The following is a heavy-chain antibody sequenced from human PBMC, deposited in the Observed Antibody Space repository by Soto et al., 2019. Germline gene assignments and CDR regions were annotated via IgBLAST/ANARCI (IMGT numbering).Heavy chain of an antibody. CDR2: ISGSGGST. V-gene: IGHV3-23*01. CDR1: GFTFSSYA. J-gene: IGHJ6*02. Sequence: GGSLRLSCAASGFTFSSYAMSWVRQAPGKGLEWVSAISGSGGSTYYADSVKGRFTISRDNSKNTLYLQMNSLRAEDTAVYYCAREPNPRFLEWLTLSGMDVWGQGTTVTVSS. D-gene: IGHD3-3*01. CDR3: AREPNPRFLEWLTLSGMDV.